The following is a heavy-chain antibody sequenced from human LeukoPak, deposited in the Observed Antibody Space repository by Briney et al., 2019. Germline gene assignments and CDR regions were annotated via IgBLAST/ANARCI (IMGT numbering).Heavy chain of an antibody. Sequence: GASVKVSCKASGGTFSSYAISWVRQAPGQGLEWMGGIIPIFGTANYAQKFQGRVTITADESTSTAYMELSSLRSEDTAVYYCVRTPPNWGFDYWGQGILVTVSS. J-gene: IGHJ4*02. V-gene: IGHV1-69*13. D-gene: IGHD7-27*01. CDR1: GGTFSSYA. CDR3: VRTPPNWGFDY. CDR2: IIPIFGTA.